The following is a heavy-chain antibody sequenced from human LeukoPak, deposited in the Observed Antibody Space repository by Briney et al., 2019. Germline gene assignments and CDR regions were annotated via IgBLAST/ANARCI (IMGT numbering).Heavy chain of an antibody. CDR1: GVTLSRYA. CDR2: ISPSGDST. Sequence: PGESLRLSCEASGVTLSRYAVNWVRQAPGRGLEWLSYISPSGDSTGYAESVKGRFTISKDNSKNMLYLQMDSLRAEDTAIYYCVRKVYYYMDVWGKGTTVTVSS. V-gene: IGHV3-23*01. CDR3: VRKVYYYMDV. J-gene: IGHJ6*03.